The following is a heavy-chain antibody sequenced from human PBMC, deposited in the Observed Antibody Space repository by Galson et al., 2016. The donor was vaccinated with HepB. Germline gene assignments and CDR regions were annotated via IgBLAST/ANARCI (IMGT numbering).Heavy chain of an antibody. V-gene: IGHV3-33*01. CDR2: IWYDGTNR. CDR1: GFTFSSYG. CDR3: AREVRGDDAFDV. J-gene: IGHJ3*01. D-gene: IGHD3-10*01. Sequence: SLRLSCAASGFTFSSYGMHWVRQAPGKGLEWVAVIWYDGTNRYYIDSVKGRFTISRDISKNTVFLQMNSLRAEDTAVYYCAREVRGDDAFDVWGQGTMVTVSS.